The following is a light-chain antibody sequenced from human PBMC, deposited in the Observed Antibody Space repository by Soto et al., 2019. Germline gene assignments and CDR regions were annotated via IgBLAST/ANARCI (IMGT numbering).Light chain of an antibody. CDR2: KAS. CDR3: QHYNSYSEA. V-gene: IGKV1-5*03. Sequence: DIQLTQCPSSLSASVGDRVTITCGASQNINIYLNWYQHKPGTAPNLLIYKASNLESGVPSRFSGSGSGTEFTLTISSLQPDDFATYYCQHYNSYSEAFGQGTKVDI. J-gene: IGKJ1*01. CDR1: QNINIY.